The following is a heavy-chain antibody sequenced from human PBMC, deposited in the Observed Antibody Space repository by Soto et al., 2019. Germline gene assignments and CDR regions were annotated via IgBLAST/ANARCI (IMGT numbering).Heavy chain of an antibody. CDR1: GFTFSSYW. D-gene: IGHD3-22*01. CDR2: IKQDGSEK. V-gene: IGHV3-7*01. J-gene: IGHJ4*02. CDR3: ERRYYDSSGYYYEAPYFDY. Sequence: GCLQLTCSASGFTFSSYWMSWVRQAPGKGLEWVANIKQDGSEKYYVDSVKGRFTISRDNAKNSLYLQMNSLRAEDTAVYYCERRYYDSSGYYYEAPYFDYWGQGTLVTVYS.